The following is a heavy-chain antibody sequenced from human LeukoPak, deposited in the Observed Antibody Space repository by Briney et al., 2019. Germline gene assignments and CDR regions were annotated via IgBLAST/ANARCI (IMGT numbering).Heavy chain of an antibody. CDR1: GFTFSSYE. D-gene: IGHD6-13*01. CDR2: ISSSGSTI. V-gene: IGHV3-48*03. CDR3: ARDRYSSRYYYYYYYMDV. J-gene: IGHJ6*03. Sequence: GGSLRLSCAASGFTFSSYEMNWVRQAPGKGLEWVSYISSSGSTIYYADSVKGRFTVSRDNAKNSLYLQMNSLRAEDTAVYYCARDRYSSRYYYYYYYMDVWGKGTTVTISS.